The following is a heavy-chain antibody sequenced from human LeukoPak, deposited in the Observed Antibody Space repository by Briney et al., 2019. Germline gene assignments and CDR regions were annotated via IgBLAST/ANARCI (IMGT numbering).Heavy chain of an antibody. Sequence: SVKVSCKASGGTFSSYAISWVRQAPGQGLEWMGGIIPIFGTANYAQKFQGRVTITADESTSTAYMELSSLRSEDTAVYYCARASNYYDSSGYYRLFDYWGQGTLVTVSS. CDR3: ARASNYYDSSGYYRLFDY. J-gene: IGHJ4*02. CDR2: IIPIFGTA. CDR1: GGTFSSYA. V-gene: IGHV1-69*13. D-gene: IGHD3-22*01.